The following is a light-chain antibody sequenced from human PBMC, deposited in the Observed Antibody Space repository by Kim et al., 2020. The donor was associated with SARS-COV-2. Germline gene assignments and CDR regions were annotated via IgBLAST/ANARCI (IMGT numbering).Light chain of an antibody. V-gene: IGKV3-20*01. CDR3: QQYGGSPPLT. CDR2: GAS. Sequence: EIVLTQSPGILSLSPGERATLSCRASQSVSSYLAWYQQKPGQTPRLLIYGASSRASGIPDRFSDSGSGTDFSLIISRLEPDDFAVYYCQQYGGSPPLTFGGGTKVDIK. J-gene: IGKJ4*01. CDR1: QSVSSY.